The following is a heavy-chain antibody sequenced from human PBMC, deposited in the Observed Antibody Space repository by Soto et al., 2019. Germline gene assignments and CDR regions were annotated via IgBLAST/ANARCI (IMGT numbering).Heavy chain of an antibody. D-gene: IGHD3-10*01. CDR1: GGTSSSYI. Sequence: VQLEQSGTEVKRPGSSVRVSCKASGGTSSSYIITWVRQGPGQGLEWMGRVIPILGLTNYADKFYDRVTITVAKSTATAYMELNSLTSEDTAVYYCAGEGKYGSGPRHFDSWGQGTLVTVSS. CDR3: AGEGKYGSGPRHFDS. J-gene: IGHJ4*02. V-gene: IGHV1-69*08. CDR2: VIPILGLT.